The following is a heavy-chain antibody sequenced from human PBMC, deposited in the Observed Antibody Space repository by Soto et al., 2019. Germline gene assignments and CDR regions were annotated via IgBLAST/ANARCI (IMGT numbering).Heavy chain of an antibody. V-gene: IGHV4-59*01. Sequence: SETLSLTCTVSGGSISSYYWSWIRQPPGKGLEWIGYIYYSGSTNYNPSLKSRVTISVDTSKNQFSLELSSVTAADTAVYYCARDRAGTPGYFDYWGQGTLVTV. CDR2: IYYSGST. J-gene: IGHJ4*02. CDR1: GGSISSYY. D-gene: IGHD3-10*01. CDR3: ARDRAGTPGYFDY.